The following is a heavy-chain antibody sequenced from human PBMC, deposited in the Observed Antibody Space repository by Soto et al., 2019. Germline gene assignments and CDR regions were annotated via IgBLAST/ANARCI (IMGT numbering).Heavy chain of an antibody. Sequence: PGGSLRLSCAASGFSFSKYAMHWVRQAPAKGLEWVAVVTFDGSEEFYADSVEGRFTISRDNSKNTLYLQMNSLRAEDTAVYYCAAHGSGTSFYVDYWGQGILVTVSS. V-gene: IGHV3-30-3*01. J-gene: IGHJ4*01. CDR2: VTFDGSEE. D-gene: IGHD3-10*01. CDR1: GFSFSKYA. CDR3: AAHGSGTSFYVDY.